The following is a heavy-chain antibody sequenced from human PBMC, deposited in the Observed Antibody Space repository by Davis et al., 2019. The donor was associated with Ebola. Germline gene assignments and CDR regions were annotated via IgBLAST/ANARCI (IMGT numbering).Heavy chain of an antibody. J-gene: IGHJ4*02. CDR3: ASGTYYYDSSGYYPLGY. CDR1: GFTFSSYA. Sequence: PGGSLRLSCAASGFTFSSYAMSWVRQAPGKGLEWVSAIDGGGDATYYADSVKGRFTISRDNSKNTLYLQMNSLRAEDTAVYYCASGTYYYDSSGYYPLGYWGQGTLVTVSS. CDR2: IDGGGDAT. D-gene: IGHD3-22*01. V-gene: IGHV3-23*01.